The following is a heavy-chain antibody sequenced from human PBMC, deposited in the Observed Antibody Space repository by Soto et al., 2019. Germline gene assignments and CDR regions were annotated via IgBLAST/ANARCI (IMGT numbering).Heavy chain of an antibody. CDR1: GFTFSSYG. Sequence: GGSLGLSCAASGFTFSSYGMHWVRQAPGKGLEWVAVISYDGSNKYYADSVKGRFTISRDNSKNTLYLQMNSLRAEDTAVYYCAKDMVLEWLLSSSCFDYWGQGTLVTVSS. CDR3: AKDMVLEWLLSSSCFDY. V-gene: IGHV3-30*18. CDR2: ISYDGSNK. J-gene: IGHJ4*02. D-gene: IGHD3-3*01.